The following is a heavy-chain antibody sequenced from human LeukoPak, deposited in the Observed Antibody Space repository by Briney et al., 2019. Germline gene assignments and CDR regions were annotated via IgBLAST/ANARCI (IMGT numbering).Heavy chain of an antibody. CDR1: GYTFTSYD. CDR3: ARADIVVVVAATRPYYYYYYGMDV. Sequence: GASVKVSCKASGYTFTSYDINWVRQATGQGLEWMEWMNPNSGNTGYAQKFQGRVTMTRNTSISTAYMELSSLRSEDTAVYYCARADIVVVVAATRPYYYYYYGMDVWGQGTTVTVSS. D-gene: IGHD2-15*01. V-gene: IGHV1-8*01. CDR2: MNPNSGNT. J-gene: IGHJ6*02.